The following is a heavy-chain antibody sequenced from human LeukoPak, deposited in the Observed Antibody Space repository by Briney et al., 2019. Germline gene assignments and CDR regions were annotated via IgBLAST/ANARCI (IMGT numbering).Heavy chain of an antibody. CDR3: AKDLIFRGSHCFDY. D-gene: IGHD3-3*01. CDR1: GFTFSSYA. CDR2: ISGSGGST. Sequence: GGALRLSCVASGFTFSSYAMSWVRQAPGKGLEWVSAISGSGGSTYYADSVKGRFTISRDNSKNTLYLQMNSLRAEDTAVYYCAKDLIFRGSHCFDYWGQGTLVTVST. V-gene: IGHV3-23*01. J-gene: IGHJ4*02.